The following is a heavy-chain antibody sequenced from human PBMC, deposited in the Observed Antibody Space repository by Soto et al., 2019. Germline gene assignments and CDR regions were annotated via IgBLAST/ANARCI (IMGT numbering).Heavy chain of an antibody. CDR2: ISAYNGNT. D-gene: IGHD3-16*01. CDR3: ARGGGPGDY. V-gene: IGHV1-18*01. CDR1: GYTFTNFG. Sequence: QVQLVQSGAEVKKPGASVKVSCKASGYTFTNFGISWVRQAPGQGLEWMGWISAYNGNTNYAQKFQGRVTMTTDTSTSRGYMEVRSLGFDDAAVDYGARGGGPGDYWGQGSLVTVSS. J-gene: IGHJ4*02.